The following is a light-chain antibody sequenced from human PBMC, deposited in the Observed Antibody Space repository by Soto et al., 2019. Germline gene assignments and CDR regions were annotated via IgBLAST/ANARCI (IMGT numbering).Light chain of an antibody. CDR2: DAS. CDR3: QQRSNWPST. CDR1: QSVSSY. V-gene: IGKV3-11*01. Sequence: EIVLTQSPATLSLSPGERATLSCRASQSVSSYLAWYQQKPGQAPRLLIYDASNRATGIPARFSGSGSRTAFTLTITSLEPEDFAVYYCQQRSNWPSTFCGGTKVDIK. J-gene: IGKJ4*01.